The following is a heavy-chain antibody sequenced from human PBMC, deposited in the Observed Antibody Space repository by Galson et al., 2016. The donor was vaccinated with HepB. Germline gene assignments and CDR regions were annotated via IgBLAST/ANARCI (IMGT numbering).Heavy chain of an antibody. D-gene: IGHD6-13*01. CDR3: EACWQPPHSYGMDV. Sequence: SLRLSCAASGFTFSNYAMNWVRQAPGKGLEWVAMILFDGSYRYYAESVKGRFTISRDNSKNTLYLQMNSLRAEDTAVHYCEACWQPPHSYGMDVWGQGTTVTVS. CDR2: ILFDGSYR. V-gene: IGHV3-30*03. CDR1: GFTFSNYA. J-gene: IGHJ6*02.